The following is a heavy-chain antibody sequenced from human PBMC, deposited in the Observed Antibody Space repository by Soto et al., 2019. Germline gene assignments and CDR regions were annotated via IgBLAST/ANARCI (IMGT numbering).Heavy chain of an antibody. Sequence: DVQLLESGGGLVQPGGSLRLSCAVSGFTFRTYAMSWVRQAPGKGREWVTGITGSGGSTYYADSVKGRFTISRDNSKNTFFLQMERLRAEDTATYDCEKHLEHGWQLVPHANVDYWDQGTRVTVSS. V-gene: IGHV3-23*01. CDR3: EKHLEHGWQLVPHANVDY. J-gene: IGHJ4*02. CDR2: ITGSGGST. D-gene: IGHD6-6*01. CDR1: GFTFRTYA.